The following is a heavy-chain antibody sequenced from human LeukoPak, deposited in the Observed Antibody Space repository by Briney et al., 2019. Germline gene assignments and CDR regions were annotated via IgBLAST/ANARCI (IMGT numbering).Heavy chain of an antibody. CDR1: GFSFSSYG. CDR2: INNRADET. J-gene: IGHJ3*02. CDR3: AKDQYGEAFDI. Sequence: GGSLTLSCAASGFSFSSYGMSWFRQAPGKGLEWVATINNRADETHYADSVVGRFTISRDNSKNTLYLQMNSLRAEDTAVYYCAKDQYGEAFDIWGPGTMVTVSS. V-gene: IGHV3-23*01. D-gene: IGHD4-17*01.